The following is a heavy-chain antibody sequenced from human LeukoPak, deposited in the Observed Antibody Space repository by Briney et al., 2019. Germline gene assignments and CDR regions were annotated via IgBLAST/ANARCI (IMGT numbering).Heavy chain of an antibody. Sequence: GSLRLSCAASGFTFSSYAMSWIRQPPGKGLEWIGYIYYSGSTNYNPSLKSRVTISVDTSKNQFSLKLSSVTAADTAVYYGARHKYSSGWPPEGAFDNWGQGTMVTVSS. J-gene: IGHJ3*02. D-gene: IGHD6-19*01. CDR2: IYYSGST. V-gene: IGHV4-59*08. CDR1: GFTFSSYA. CDR3: ARHKYSSGWPPEGAFDN.